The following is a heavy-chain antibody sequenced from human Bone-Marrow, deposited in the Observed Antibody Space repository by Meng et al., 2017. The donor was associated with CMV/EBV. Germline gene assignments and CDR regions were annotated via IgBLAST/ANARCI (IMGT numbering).Heavy chain of an antibody. D-gene: IGHD6-13*01. CDR1: GGSLSSTAYY. V-gene: IGHV4-39*07. CDR2: IYDSENT. J-gene: IGHJ4*02. Sequence: GSLRLSCTVSGGSLSSTAYYWGWIRQPPGKGLEYIGTIYDSENTFYNPSLRGRLTISVDASKNQFSLKLSSVTAADTAVYYCARVRSSSWYYFDYWGQGTRVTVSS. CDR3: ARVRSSSWYYFDY.